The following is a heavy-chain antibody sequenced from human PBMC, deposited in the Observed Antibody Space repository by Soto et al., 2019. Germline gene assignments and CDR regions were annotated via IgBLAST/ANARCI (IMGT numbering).Heavy chain of an antibody. D-gene: IGHD3-16*01. CDR3: AKLVDKSLDDY. CDR1: GFTFSSYS. J-gene: IGHJ4*02. V-gene: IGHV3-21*01. Sequence: GGSLRLSCAASGFTFSSYSMNWVRQAPGKGLEWVSSISSSSSYIYYADSVKGRFSVSRDNSKNTLFLHMNSLRAEDTAVYFCAKLVDKSLDDYWGQGALVPSPQ. CDR2: ISSSSSYI.